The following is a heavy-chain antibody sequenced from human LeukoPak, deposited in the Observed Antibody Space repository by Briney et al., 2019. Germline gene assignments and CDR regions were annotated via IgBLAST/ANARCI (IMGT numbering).Heavy chain of an antibody. V-gene: IGHV3-30*03. CDR3: ATAAYDSSESYYFDY. Sequence: AGRSLRLSCAASGFTFSSYGMHWVRQAPGKGLEWVAVISYDGSNKYYADSVKGRFTISRDNSKNTLYLQMNSLRAEDTAVYYCATAAYDSSESYYFDYWGQGTLVTVSS. J-gene: IGHJ4*02. D-gene: IGHD3-22*01. CDR2: ISYDGSNK. CDR1: GFTFSSYG.